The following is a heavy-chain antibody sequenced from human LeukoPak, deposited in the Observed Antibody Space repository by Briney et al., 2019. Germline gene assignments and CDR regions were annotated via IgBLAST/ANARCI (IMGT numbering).Heavy chain of an antibody. CDR1: GGSISSSSYY. Sequence: SDTLSLTCTVSGGSISSSSYYWGWIRQPPGKGLEWIGSIYYSGSTYYNPSLKSRVTISVDTSKNQFSLKLSSVTAADTAVYYCARLDPYGDFDYWGQGTLVTVSS. CDR3: ARLDPYGDFDY. D-gene: IGHD3-10*01. V-gene: IGHV4-39*01. J-gene: IGHJ4*02. CDR2: IYYSGST.